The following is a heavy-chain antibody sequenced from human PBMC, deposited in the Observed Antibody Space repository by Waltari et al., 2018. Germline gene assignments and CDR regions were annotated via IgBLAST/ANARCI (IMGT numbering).Heavy chain of an antibody. CDR1: GFTFSNYW. J-gene: IGHJ4*02. D-gene: IGHD6-13*01. V-gene: IGHV3-7*01. Sequence: EVQLVESGGGLVQPGGSLRLSCGPSGFTFSNYWMSWVRQAPGKGLEWVANRKKDGSATYYVDSVRGRFSISRDNAKNSLSLQMNSLRAEDTAVYYCARIGSWPPWLDYWGQGILVTVSS. CDR2: RKKDGSAT. CDR3: ARIGSWPPWLDY.